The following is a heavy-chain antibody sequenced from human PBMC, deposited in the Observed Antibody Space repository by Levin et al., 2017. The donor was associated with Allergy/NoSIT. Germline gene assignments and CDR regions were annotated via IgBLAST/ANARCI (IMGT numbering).Heavy chain of an antibody. CDR3: ARQGDSSGWYYIDY. J-gene: IGHJ4*02. V-gene: IGHV4-39*01. CDR2: IYYSGST. CDR1: GGSISSSSYY. D-gene: IGHD6-19*01. Sequence: SQTLSLTCTVSGGSISSSSYYWGWIRQPPGKGLEWIGSIYYSGSTYYNPSLKSRVTISVDTSENQFSLKLSSVTAADTAVYYCARQGDSSGWYYIDYWGQGTLVTVSS.